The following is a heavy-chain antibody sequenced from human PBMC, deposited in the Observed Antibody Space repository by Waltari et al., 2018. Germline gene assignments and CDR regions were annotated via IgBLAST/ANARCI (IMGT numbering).Heavy chain of an antibody. CDR3: ARRLKMYAIRELDY. J-gene: IGHJ4*02. V-gene: IGHV4-34*01. D-gene: IGHD2-8*01. CDR2: INHSGST. Sequence: QVQLQQWGAGLLKPSETLSLTCAVYGGSFSGYYWSWIRKPPGKVLECSGEINHSGSTNHNPYLKRRVTRSVDTSKNQFSLKLSSVTAADTAVYYCARRLKMYAIRELDYWGQGTLVTVSS. CDR1: GGSFSGYY.